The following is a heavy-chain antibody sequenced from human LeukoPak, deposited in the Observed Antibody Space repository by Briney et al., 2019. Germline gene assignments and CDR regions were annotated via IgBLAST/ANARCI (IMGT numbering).Heavy chain of an antibody. CDR1: GYTFTSYG. CDR3: ASWPPSIYSGYNYFDY. CDR2: ISAYNGNT. V-gene: IGHV1-18*01. J-gene: IGHJ4*02. D-gene: IGHD5-12*01. Sequence: ASVKVSCKASGYTFTSYGISWVRQAPGQGLEWMGWISAYNGNTNYAQKLQGRVTMTTDTSTSTAYMELRSLRSDDTAVYYCASWPPSIYSGYNYFDYWGQGTLVTVSS.